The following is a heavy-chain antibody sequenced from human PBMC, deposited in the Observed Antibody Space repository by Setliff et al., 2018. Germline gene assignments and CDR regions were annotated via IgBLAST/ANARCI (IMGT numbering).Heavy chain of an antibody. D-gene: IGHD6-13*01. CDR3: ARGLSSSWYLYYYGMDV. CDR1: DFSINSGYY. CDR2: INHSGST. V-gene: IGHV4-38-2*02. J-gene: IGHJ6*02. Sequence: KASETLSLTCSVSDFSINSGYYWGWIRQSPGEGLEWIGEINHSGSTNYNPSLKSRVTISVDTSKNQFSLKLSSVTAADTAVYYCARGLSSSWYLYYYGMDVWGQGTTVTVS.